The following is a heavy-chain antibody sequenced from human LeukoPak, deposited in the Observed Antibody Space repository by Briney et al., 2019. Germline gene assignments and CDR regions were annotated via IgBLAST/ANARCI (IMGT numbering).Heavy chain of an antibody. V-gene: IGHV3-74*01. CDR1: GFTFSSYW. CDR3: ARVGYSSGWKFDY. J-gene: IGHJ4*02. D-gene: IGHD6-19*01. Sequence: GGSLRLSCAASGFTFSSYWMHWVRQAPGKGLVWVSRINSDGSSTSYAASVKGRFTISRDNAKTTLYLQMNSLRDEDTAVYYCARVGYSSGWKFDYWGQGTLVTVSS. CDR2: INSDGSST.